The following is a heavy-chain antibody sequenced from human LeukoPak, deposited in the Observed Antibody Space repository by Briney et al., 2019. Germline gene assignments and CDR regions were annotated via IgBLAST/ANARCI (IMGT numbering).Heavy chain of an antibody. D-gene: IGHD2-2*01. CDR3: ARHRCGSTSCYIWFDP. Sequence: SETLSLTCTVSGGSISSYYWSWIRQPAGKGLEWIGRIYTSGSTNYNPSLKSRVTMSVDTSKNQFSLKLSSVTAADTAVYYCARHRCGSTSCYIWFDPWGQGTLVTVSS. CDR2: IYTSGST. J-gene: IGHJ5*02. V-gene: IGHV4-4*07. CDR1: GGSISSYY.